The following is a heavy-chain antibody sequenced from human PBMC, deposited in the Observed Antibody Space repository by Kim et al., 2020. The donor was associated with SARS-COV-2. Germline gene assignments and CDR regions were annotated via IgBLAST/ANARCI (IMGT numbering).Heavy chain of an antibody. J-gene: IGHJ3*01. Sequence: SETLSLTCTVSGYSISSAYYWAWVRRPPGKGLELIGSIRHSGSTYYNPSLKSRVTVSMDTSRNQFSLKLTSVTAADTAVYYCARDGSVGSGTYDGFDLWG. V-gene: IGHV4-38-2*02. CDR1: GYSISSAYY. CDR2: IRHSGST. CDR3: ARDGSVGSGTYDGFDL. D-gene: IGHD3-10*01.